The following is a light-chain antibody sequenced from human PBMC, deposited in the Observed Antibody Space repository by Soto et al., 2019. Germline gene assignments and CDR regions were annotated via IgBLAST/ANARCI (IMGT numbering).Light chain of an antibody. CDR2: AAS. V-gene: IGKV1-9*01. CDR3: QQLVSYPQ. J-gene: IGKJ4*02. CDR1: QVIGIY. Sequence: DIQVTQATSFLSESIGDRVTITCRASQVIGIYLAWYQQKPEKAPNLLISAASTLQSGVPSRFSRSGSGTEFTLTIISLQPEDFATYYFQQLVSYPQFGGGTKVEIK.